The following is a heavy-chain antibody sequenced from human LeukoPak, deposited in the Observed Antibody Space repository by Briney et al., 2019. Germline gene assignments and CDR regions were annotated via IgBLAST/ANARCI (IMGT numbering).Heavy chain of an antibody. V-gene: IGHV1-3*01. CDR3: ARGTPGSGGYLLDF. CDR2: INPGNGNT. CDR1: GYTFTSYA. Sequence: ASVKVSCTASGYTFTSYAVHWVRQAPGQSLEWMGWINPGNGNTKYSQKFQGRVIITRNTSISTTYMELSSLRSEDTAVYFCARGTPGSGGYLLDFWGQGTLVTVSS. J-gene: IGHJ4*02. D-gene: IGHD2-15*01.